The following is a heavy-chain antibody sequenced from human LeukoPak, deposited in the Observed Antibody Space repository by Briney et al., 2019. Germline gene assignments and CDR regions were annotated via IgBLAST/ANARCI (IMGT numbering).Heavy chain of an antibody. CDR2: IKRKIDDGGTA. CDR3: TDDLHYFASD. CDR1: GFTFSDAW. J-gene: IGHJ4*02. Sequence: GGSLRLSCAASGFTFSDAWMSWVRQAPAKGLEWVGRIKRKIDDGGTADYAAPVKGRFTISGDDSKNTLYLQMNSLETEDTGVYYCTDDLHYFASDWGQGTLVTVSS. D-gene: IGHD3-10*01. V-gene: IGHV3-15*01.